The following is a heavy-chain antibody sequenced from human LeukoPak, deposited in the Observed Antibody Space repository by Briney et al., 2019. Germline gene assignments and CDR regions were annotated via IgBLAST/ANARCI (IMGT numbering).Heavy chain of an antibody. Sequence: SETLSPTCTVSGGSISSYYWSWIRQPAGKGLEWIGRIYTSGSTNYNPSLKSRVTMSVDTSKNQFSLKLSSVTAADTAVYYCARVADYVWGSWYYFDYWGQGTLVTVSS. CDR1: GGSISSYY. D-gene: IGHD3-16*01. J-gene: IGHJ4*02. CDR3: ARVADYVWGSWYYFDY. V-gene: IGHV4-4*07. CDR2: IYTSGST.